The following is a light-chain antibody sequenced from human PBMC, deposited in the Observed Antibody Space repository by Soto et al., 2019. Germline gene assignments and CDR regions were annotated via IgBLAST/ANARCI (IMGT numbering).Light chain of an antibody. CDR2: DAS. V-gene: IGKV3-11*01. CDR3: QHRRYWSIS. Sequence: ETVLTQSPATLSLSPGESATLSCRASQSVSTYFGWYQQKPGQPPRLLIYDASRRAPGVPATFTGSGSGTDFTPTITSLQPDECAVYYCQHRRYWSISSGTGTKVAV. J-gene: IGKJ3*01. CDR1: QSVSTY.